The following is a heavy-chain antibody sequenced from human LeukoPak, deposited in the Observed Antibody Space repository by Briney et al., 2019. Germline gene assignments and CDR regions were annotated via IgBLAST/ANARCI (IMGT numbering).Heavy chain of an antibody. J-gene: IGHJ6*02. CDR3: ARDPDAYYDFWSGYYGYYYYYGMDV. Sequence: ASVKVACKASGYTLTSYGISWVRQAPGHGLEWMGWISAYNGNTNYAQKLQGRVTMTTDTSTSTAYMELRSLRSDDTAVYYCARDPDAYYDFWSGYYGYYYYYGMDVWGQGTTVTVSS. D-gene: IGHD3-3*01. CDR1: GYTLTSYG. V-gene: IGHV1-18*01. CDR2: ISAYNGNT.